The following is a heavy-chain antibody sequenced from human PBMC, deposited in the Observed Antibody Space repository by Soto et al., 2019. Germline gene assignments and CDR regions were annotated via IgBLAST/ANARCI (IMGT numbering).Heavy chain of an antibody. CDR2: ISGSGGST. V-gene: IGHV3-23*01. J-gene: IGHJ5*02. Sequence: GGSLRLSCAASGFTFSSYAMSWVRQAPGKGLEWVSAISGSGGSTYYADSVKGRFTISRDNSKNTLYLQMNSLRAEDTAVYYCAHIYCSSTSCPNWFDPWGQGTLVTVSS. D-gene: IGHD2-2*01. CDR3: AHIYCSSTSCPNWFDP. CDR1: GFTFSSYA.